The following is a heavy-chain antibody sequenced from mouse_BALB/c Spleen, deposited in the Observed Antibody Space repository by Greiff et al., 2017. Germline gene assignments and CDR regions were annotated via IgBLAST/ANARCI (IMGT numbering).Heavy chain of an antibody. Sequence: EVKLEESGGDLVKPGGSLKLSCAASGFTFSSYGMSWVRQTPDKRLEWVATISSGGSYTYYPDSVKGRFTISRDNAKNTLYLQMSSLKSEDTAMYYCARQYGSYYFDYWGQGTTLTVSS. CDR2: ISSGGSYT. J-gene: IGHJ2*01. D-gene: IGHD2-2*01. CDR1: GFTFSSYG. CDR3: ARQYGSYYFDY. V-gene: IGHV5-6*02.